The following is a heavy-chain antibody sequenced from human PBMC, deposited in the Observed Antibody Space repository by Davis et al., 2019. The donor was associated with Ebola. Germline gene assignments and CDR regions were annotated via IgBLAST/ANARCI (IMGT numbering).Heavy chain of an antibody. CDR1: GFTFTNSA. D-gene: IGHD3-3*01. CDR2: IVVGSGNT. CDR3: AKDRITILRYMDV. J-gene: IGHJ6*03. Sequence: SVKVSCKASGFTFTNSAVQWVRQARGQRLEYIGWIVVGSGNTNYAQKFQERVTITRDMSTSTAYMELNSLRAEDTAVYYCAKDRITILRYMDVWGKGTTVTVSS. V-gene: IGHV1-58*01.